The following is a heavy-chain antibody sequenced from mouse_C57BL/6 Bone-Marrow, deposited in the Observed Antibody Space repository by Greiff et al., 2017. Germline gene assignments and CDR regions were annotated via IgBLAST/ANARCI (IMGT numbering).Heavy chain of an antibody. CDR2: ISYDGSN. Sequence: EVQLQESGPGLVKPSQSLSLTCSVTGYSITSGYYWNWIRQFPGNKLEWMGYISYDGSNNYNPSLKNRISITRDTSKNQFFLKLNSVTTEDTATYYCARERGYYVAYWGQGTLVTVSA. CDR1: GYSITSGYY. D-gene: IGHD2-3*01. CDR3: ARERGYYVAY. V-gene: IGHV3-6*01. J-gene: IGHJ3*01.